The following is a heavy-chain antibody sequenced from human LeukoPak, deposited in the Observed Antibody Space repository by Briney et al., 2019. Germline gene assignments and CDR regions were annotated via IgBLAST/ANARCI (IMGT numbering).Heavy chain of an antibody. CDR1: GFTFSSYG. D-gene: IGHD3-3*02. CDR3: AKDDGGHVLAPPDY. CDR2: ISYDGSNK. Sequence: PGGSLRLSCAASGFTFSSYGMHWVRQAPGKGLEWVAVISYDGSNKYYADSVKGRSTISRDNSKNTLYLQMNSLRAEDTAVYYCAKDDGGHVLAPPDYWGQGTLVTVSS. V-gene: IGHV3-30*18. J-gene: IGHJ4*02.